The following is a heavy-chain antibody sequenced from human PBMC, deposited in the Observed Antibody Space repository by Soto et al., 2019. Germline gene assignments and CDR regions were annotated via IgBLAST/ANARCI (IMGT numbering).Heavy chain of an antibody. CDR2: IYYSGST. CDR1: GCSISSGDYY. J-gene: IGHJ5*02. Sequence: SETLSLTCTFSGCSISSGDYYWSWIRQPPGKGLEWIGYIYYSGSTYYNPSLKSRVTISVDTSRNQFSLKLSSVTAADTAVYYCARYQSGYQHNNWFDPWGQGTLVTVSS. D-gene: IGHD3-3*01. CDR3: ARYQSGYQHNNWFDP. V-gene: IGHV4-30-4*01.